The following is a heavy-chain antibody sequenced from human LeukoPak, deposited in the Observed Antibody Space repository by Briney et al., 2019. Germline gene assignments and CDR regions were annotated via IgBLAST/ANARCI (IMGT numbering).Heavy chain of an antibody. J-gene: IGHJ4*02. CDR3: ARVKFWSGYSSDY. V-gene: IGHV4-39*07. D-gene: IGHD3-3*01. CDR2: NYYSGST. Sequence: SETLSLTCTVSGGSISSSSYYWGWIRQPPGKGLEWIGSNYYSGSTYYNPSLKSRVTISVDTSKNQFSLKLSSVTAADTAVYYCARVKFWSGYSSDYWGQGTLVTVSS. CDR1: GGSISSSSYY.